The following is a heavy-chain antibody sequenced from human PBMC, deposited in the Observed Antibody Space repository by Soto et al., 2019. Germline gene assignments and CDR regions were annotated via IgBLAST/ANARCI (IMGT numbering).Heavy chain of an antibody. J-gene: IGHJ3*02. CDR3: ARRLATGSTAFDI. CDR2: IYPGDSDT. V-gene: IGHV5-51*01. Sequence: GESLKISCKGSGYSFTNYWIGWVRQMPGKGLEGMGMIYPGDSDTRYSPSFQGQVTISVDKSISTAYLQWSSLKASDIAMYYCARRLATGSTAFDIWGQGTMVTVS. CDR1: GYSFTNYW. D-gene: IGHD6-19*01.